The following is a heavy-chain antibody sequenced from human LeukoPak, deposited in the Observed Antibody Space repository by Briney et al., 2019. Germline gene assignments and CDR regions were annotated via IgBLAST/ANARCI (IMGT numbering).Heavy chain of an antibody. V-gene: IGHV4-39*07. CDR2: ISSSGST. CDR1: GGSISSSSYY. CDR3: ARGPYPYDSSGAFDI. D-gene: IGHD3-22*01. J-gene: IGHJ3*02. Sequence: SETLSLTCTVSGGSISSSSYYWGWIRQPPGKGLEWIGRISSSGSTNYNPSLKSRVTISVDTSKNQFSLKLSSVTAADTAVYFCARGPYPYDSSGAFDIWGQGTMVTVSS.